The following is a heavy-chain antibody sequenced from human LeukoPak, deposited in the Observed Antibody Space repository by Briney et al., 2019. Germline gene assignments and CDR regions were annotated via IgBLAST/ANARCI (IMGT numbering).Heavy chain of an antibody. CDR1: GFTFSSYG. CDR3: TIPPLITVVRGVIQTYV. J-gene: IGHJ6*04. D-gene: IGHD3-10*01. V-gene: IGHV3-30*02. CDR2: IRFVGSNK. Sequence: PGGSLRPSCAASGFTFSSYGMHWVRQAPGRGREWVAFIRFVGSNKYYPDSVKGRFTISRANSKNKLYLQMNSLKTETTPVYNCTIPPLITVVRGVIQTYVWGKGTTVTVCS.